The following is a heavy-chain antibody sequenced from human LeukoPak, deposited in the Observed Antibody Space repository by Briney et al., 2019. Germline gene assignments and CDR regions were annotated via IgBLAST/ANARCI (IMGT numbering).Heavy chain of an antibody. CDR1: GGSISSYY. Sequence: KPSETLSLTCTVSGGSISSYYWSWIRQSPGKGLEWIAYISDIGSINYNPSLKSRVTISLDTSKNQFSLKLSSVTAADTAVYYCATRYCSGGSCYDYWGQGTLVTVSS. J-gene: IGHJ4*02. D-gene: IGHD2-15*01. V-gene: IGHV4-59*12. CDR2: ISDIGSI. CDR3: ATRYCSGGSCYDY.